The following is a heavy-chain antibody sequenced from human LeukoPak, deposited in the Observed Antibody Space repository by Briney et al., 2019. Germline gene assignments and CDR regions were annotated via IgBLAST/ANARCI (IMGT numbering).Heavy chain of an antibody. CDR2: ISAYNGNT. J-gene: IGHJ6*03. CDR1: VYTFTSYG. D-gene: IGHD1-26*01. CDR3: ARVVGNYYYYMDV. Sequence: SVNVSYKASVYTFTSYGISWLRQAPAQGLEWMGWISAYNGNTNDAQKLQGRVTMTTDTSTSTAYMELRSLRSDDTAVYYCARVVGNYYYYMDVWGKGTTVTVSS. V-gene: IGHV1-18*01.